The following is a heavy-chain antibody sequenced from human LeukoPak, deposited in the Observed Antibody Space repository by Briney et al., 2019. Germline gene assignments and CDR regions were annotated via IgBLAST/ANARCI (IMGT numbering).Heavy chain of an antibody. V-gene: IGHV1-46*01. CDR2: INPSGGST. CDR1: GYTFTTYY. Sequence: ASVKVSCKASGYTFTTYYVHWVRQAPGQGLEWMVIINPSGGSTTYAQKFRGRLTMTRDMSTSTVYMELSSLRSEDTAVYYCARDPRGWPRGVDYMDVWGKGTTVTISS. J-gene: IGHJ6*03. CDR3: ARDPRGWPRGVDYMDV. D-gene: IGHD3-10*01.